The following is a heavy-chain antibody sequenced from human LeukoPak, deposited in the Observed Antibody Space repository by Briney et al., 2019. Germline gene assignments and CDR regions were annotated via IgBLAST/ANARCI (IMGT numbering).Heavy chain of an antibody. CDR2: IVVGSDNT. J-gene: IGHJ5*02. V-gene: IGHV1-58*02. CDR1: GFTFTSSA. D-gene: IGHD3-22*01. CDR3: TADPYYDASGPPRWFDP. Sequence: SVKVSCKASGFTFTSSAMQWVRQARGQRLEWIGWIVVGSDNTNYAQRFQERVTITRDMSTSTTYMELSSLRSDDTAVYYCTADPYYDASGPPRWFDPWGQGTLVTVSS.